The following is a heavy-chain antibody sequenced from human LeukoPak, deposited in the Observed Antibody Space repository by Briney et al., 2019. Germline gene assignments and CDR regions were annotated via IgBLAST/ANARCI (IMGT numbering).Heavy chain of an antibody. V-gene: IGHV3-21*01. D-gene: IGHD4-17*01. CDR3: ANEYGVYYFDY. CDR2: ISSSSNYI. Sequence: PGGSLRLSCAASGFTFSSHSMTWVRQAPGKGLEWVSSISSSSNYIYYADSVKGRFTISRDNAKNSLCLQANSLRVEDTAVYYCANEYGVYYFDYWGQGTLVTVSS. CDR1: GFTFSSHS. J-gene: IGHJ4*02.